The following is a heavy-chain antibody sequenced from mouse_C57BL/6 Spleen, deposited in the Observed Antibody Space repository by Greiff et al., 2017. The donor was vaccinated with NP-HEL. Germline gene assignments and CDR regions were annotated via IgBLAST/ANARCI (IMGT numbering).Heavy chain of an antibody. Sequence: QVQLQQSGAELVRPGASVKLSCKASGYTFTDYYINWVKQRPGQGLEWIARIYPGSGNTYYNEKFKGKATLTAEKSSSTAYMQLSSLTSEDSAVYFCASDDGGFTYWGQGTLVTVPA. J-gene: IGHJ3*01. D-gene: IGHD2-12*01. CDR1: GYTFTDYY. CDR3: ASDDGGFTY. CDR2: IYPGSGNT. V-gene: IGHV1-76*01.